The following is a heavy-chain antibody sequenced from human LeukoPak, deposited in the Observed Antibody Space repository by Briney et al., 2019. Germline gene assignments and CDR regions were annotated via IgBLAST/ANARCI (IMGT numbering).Heavy chain of an antibody. D-gene: IGHD3-10*01. J-gene: IGHJ4*02. CDR3: AKEGWFGELFFDY. V-gene: IGHV3-23*01. Sequence: PEGSLRLSCAASGFTFSNYAMSCVRQAPGKGLEWVSAISGSGGSTYYADSVKGRFTISRDNSKNTLYLQMNSLRAEDTAVYYCAKEGWFGELFFDYWGQGTLVTVSS. CDR2: ISGSGGST. CDR1: GFTFSNYA.